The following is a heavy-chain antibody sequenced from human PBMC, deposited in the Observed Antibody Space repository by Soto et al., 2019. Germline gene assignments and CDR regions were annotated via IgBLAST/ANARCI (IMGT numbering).Heavy chain of an antibody. J-gene: IGHJ4*02. Sequence: GESLKISCQGAGYNFVVHWIAWVRQIPGKGLELMGIIYPSDSATRYRPSFQCQVTISADKSISSAYLQWSSLRASDTAMYYCARGGVSTRTFDYWGQGTPVTVSS. CDR2: IYPSDSAT. CDR3: ARGGVSTRTFDY. V-gene: IGHV5-51*01. CDR1: GYNFVVHW. D-gene: IGHD3-3*01.